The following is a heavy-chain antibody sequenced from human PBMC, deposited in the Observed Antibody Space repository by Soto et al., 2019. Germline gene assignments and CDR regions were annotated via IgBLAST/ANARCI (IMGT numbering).Heavy chain of an antibody. D-gene: IGHD5-12*01. V-gene: IGHV1-69*05. CDR3: AGDRRMATTRSFFDY. J-gene: IGHJ4*02. CDR1: GGTFSSYA. CDR2: IIPIFGTA. Sequence: QVQLVQSGAEVKKPGSSVKVSCKASGGTFSSYAISWVRQAPGQGLEWMGGIIPIFGTANYAQKFQGRVTITTDDYTSTTSMELRSLRSEDKAVYYCAGDRRMATTRSFFDYWGQGTQVTVSS.